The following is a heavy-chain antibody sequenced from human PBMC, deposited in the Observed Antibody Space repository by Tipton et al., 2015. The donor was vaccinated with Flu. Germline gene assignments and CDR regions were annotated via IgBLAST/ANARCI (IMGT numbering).Heavy chain of an antibody. V-gene: IGHV3-30*03. CDR3: WYYYDSSGYLDY. CDR1: GFTFSSYG. J-gene: IGHJ4*02. CDR2: ISYDGSNK. D-gene: IGHD3-22*01. Sequence: SLRLSCAASGFTFSSYGMHWVRQAPGKGLEWVAVISYDGSNKYYADSVKGRFTISRDNSKNTLYLQMNSLRAEDTAAYYCWYYYDSSGYLDYWGQGTLVTVSS.